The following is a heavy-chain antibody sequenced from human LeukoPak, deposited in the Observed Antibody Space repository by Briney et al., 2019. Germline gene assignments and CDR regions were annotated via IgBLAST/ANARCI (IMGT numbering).Heavy chain of an antibody. V-gene: IGHV4-61*02. J-gene: IGHJ4*02. D-gene: IGHD3-22*01. Sequence: SETLSLTCTVSDGSISSGSYYWSWIRQPAWKGLEWIGRIYTSGSTNYNPSLKSRVTISVDTSKNQFSLKLSSVTAADTAVYYCARDGSGYSFDYWGQGTLVTVSS. CDR2: IYTSGST. CDR3: ARDGSGYSFDY. CDR1: DGSISSGSYY.